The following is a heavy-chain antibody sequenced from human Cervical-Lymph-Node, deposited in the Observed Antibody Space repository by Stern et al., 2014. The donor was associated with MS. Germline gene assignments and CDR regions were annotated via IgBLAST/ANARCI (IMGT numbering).Heavy chain of an antibody. J-gene: IGHJ4*02. V-gene: IGHV1-69*01. CDR2: IIPIFATT. Sequence: VQLVESGAEVKKPGSSVKVSCKVSGGTFSSYTLNWVRQAPGQGLEWMGGIIPIFATTNYAQRFQGKVTITADGSTSTAYMDVTSLRSEDTAVYYCAREGIPGAGGTFDNWGQGTLVIVSS. CDR1: GGTFSSYT. D-gene: IGHD1-26*01. CDR3: AREGIPGAGGTFDN.